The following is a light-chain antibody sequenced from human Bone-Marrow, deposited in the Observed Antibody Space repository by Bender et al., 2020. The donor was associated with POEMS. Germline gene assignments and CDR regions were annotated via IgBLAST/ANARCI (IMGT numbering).Light chain of an antibody. Sequence: QSALTQPASVSGSLGRAIGISCTRRKIDVGVHAYVSWYQQHPGKAPKLLIYDVNNRPSGVSDRFSGSNSGNTASLTITGLQAEDEADYFCASYTSGSWVFGGGTKLTVL. V-gene: IGLV2-14*03. CDR3: ASYTSGSWV. CDR1: KIDVGVHAY. J-gene: IGLJ3*02. CDR2: DVN.